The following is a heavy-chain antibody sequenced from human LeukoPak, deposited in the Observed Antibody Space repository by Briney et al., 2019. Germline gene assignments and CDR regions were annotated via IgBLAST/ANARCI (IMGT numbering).Heavy chain of an antibody. J-gene: IGHJ4*02. Sequence: VASVKVSFKASGYTFTGYYMHWVRQAPGQGLEWMGWINPSGGSTSYAQKFQGRVTMTRDTSTSTVYMELSSLRSEDTAVYYCARRSGIAVAGAFDYWGQGTLVTVSS. CDR1: GYTFTGYY. D-gene: IGHD6-19*01. CDR3: ARRSGIAVAGAFDY. CDR2: INPSGGST. V-gene: IGHV1-46*01.